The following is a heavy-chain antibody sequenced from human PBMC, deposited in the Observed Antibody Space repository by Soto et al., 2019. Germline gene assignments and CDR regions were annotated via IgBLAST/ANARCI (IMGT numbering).Heavy chain of an antibody. CDR2: VIPIIGEG. CDR1: GGTFSSQT. J-gene: IGHJ3*02. D-gene: IGHD1-1*01. CDR3: ARPAVNDLDADSSAFDI. Sequence: QVQLVQSGAEVKEPGSSVKVSCKVSGGTFSSQTINWVRQVPGQGLEWMGSVIPIIGEGKYAQSFLGRVTIPAERSTSTANWELSGLRSEDTAVYYCARPAVNDLDADSSAFDIWGQGTMVTVSS. V-gene: IGHV1-69*02.